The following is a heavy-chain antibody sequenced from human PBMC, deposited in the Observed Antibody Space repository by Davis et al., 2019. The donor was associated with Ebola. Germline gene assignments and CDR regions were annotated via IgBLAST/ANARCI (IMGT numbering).Heavy chain of an antibody. CDR1: GYSFTSYW. D-gene: IGHD1-26*01. CDR3: GRLEDSGSYSEDY. V-gene: IGHV5-51*01. J-gene: IGHJ4*02. CDR2: LYPGDSDT. Sequence: GASLKISCKGSGYSFTSYWIGWVRQMPGKGLEWQGILYPGDSDTRYSPSFQGQVTISADKSISTAYLQWSSLKASDTAMYYCGRLEDSGSYSEDYWGQGTLVTVSS.